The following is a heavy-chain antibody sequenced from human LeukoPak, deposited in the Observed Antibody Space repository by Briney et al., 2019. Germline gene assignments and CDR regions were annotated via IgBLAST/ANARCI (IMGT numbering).Heavy chain of an antibody. CDR3: AISSGYSHYYYFMDV. CDR2: IYTSGSA. D-gene: IGHD3-22*01. Sequence: SETLSLTCTVSGGSISSGTYYWSWIRQPAGKGLEWIGRIYTSGSANYNPSLKGRVTISVDTSKNRFSLRLSSVTAADTAVYCCAISSGYSHYYYFMDVWGKGTMVTVSS. J-gene: IGHJ6*03. V-gene: IGHV4-61*02. CDR1: GGSISSGTYY.